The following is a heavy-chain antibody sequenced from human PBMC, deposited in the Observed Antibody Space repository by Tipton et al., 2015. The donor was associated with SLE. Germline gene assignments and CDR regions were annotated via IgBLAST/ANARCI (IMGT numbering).Heavy chain of an antibody. CDR1: GGSISSGHYY. D-gene: IGHD6-19*01. CDR3: ARVNPGAGDAFDI. CDR2: IYSSGST. J-gene: IGHJ3*02. V-gene: IGHV4-31*03. Sequence: LRLSCTVSGGSISSGHYYWSWIRQHPGKGLEWIGYIYSSGSTYYNPSLKSRINISVDTSKNQFSLQLSSVTAADTAVYYCARVNPGAGDAFDIWGQGTMVTVSS.